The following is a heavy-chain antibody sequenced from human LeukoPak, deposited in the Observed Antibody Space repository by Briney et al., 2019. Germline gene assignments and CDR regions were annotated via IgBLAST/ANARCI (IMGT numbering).Heavy chain of an antibody. CDR3: ARGRYCSADICSGGDAFNI. CDR1: GGSINNYY. CDR2: IYTRGST. J-gene: IGHJ3*02. Sequence: SETLSLTCTVSGGSINNYYWSWIRQPAGKGLEWIGRIYTRGSTNYNPSLKSRVTMSVDTSKNQFSLKLSSVTAADTAVYYCARGRYCSADICSGGDAFNIWGQGTMVSVSS. V-gene: IGHV4-4*07. D-gene: IGHD2-15*01.